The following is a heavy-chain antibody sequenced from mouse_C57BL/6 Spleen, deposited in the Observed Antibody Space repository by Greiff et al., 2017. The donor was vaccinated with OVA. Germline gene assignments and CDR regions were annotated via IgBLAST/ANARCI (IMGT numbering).Heavy chain of an antibody. Sequence: DVKLVESGGGLVQPGGSLKLSCAASGFTFSDYYMYWVRQTPEKRLEWVAYISNGGGSTYYPDTVKGRFTISRDNAKNTLYLQMSRLKSEDTAMYYCARRTGTDQYFDVWGTGTTVTVSS. J-gene: IGHJ1*03. CDR2: ISNGGGST. CDR3: ARRTGTDQYFDV. CDR1: GFTFSDYY. V-gene: IGHV5-12*01. D-gene: IGHD4-1*01.